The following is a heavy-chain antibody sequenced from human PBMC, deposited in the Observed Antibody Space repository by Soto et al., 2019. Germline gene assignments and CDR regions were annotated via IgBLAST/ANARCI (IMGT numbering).Heavy chain of an antibody. CDR2: IYYTGSTT. Sequence: SETLSLTCTVSGGSISSYYWSWIRQPPGKGLEWIGYIYYTGSTTKYNPSLKSRVTISVDTSKNQFSLKLSSVTAADTAVYYCARVADGWEAYYFDYWGQGTLVTVSS. V-gene: IGHV4-59*01. D-gene: IGHD1-26*01. CDR1: GGSISSYY. CDR3: ARVADGWEAYYFDY. J-gene: IGHJ4*02.